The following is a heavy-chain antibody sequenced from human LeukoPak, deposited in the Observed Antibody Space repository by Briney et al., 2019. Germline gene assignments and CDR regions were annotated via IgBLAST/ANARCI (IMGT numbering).Heavy chain of an antibody. J-gene: IGHJ4*02. CDR1: GYTFTSYW. CDR2: IYPGDSDT. V-gene: IGHV5-51*01. Sequence: ASVKVSCKASGYTFTSYWIGWVRQMPGKGLEWMGIIYPGDSDTRYSPSFQGQVTISADKSISTAYLQWSSLKASDTAMYYCARHSRRQVAAAADYWGQGTLVTVSS. D-gene: IGHD2-15*01. CDR3: ARHSRRQVAAAADY.